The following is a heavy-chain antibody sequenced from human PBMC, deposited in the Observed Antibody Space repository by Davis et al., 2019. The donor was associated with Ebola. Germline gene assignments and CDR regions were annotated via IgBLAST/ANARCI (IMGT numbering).Heavy chain of an antibody. D-gene: IGHD1-26*01. CDR1: GFTFSSSV. V-gene: IGHV3-23*01. CDR3: ATLPGYY. Sequence: GESLKISCAASGFTFSSSVMSWVRQAPGKGLEWVSGISGSGGSTYYADSVKGRFTISRDNAKNTLYLQMNNLRVEDTAVYYCATLPGYYWGQGTLVTVSS. CDR2: ISGSGGST. J-gene: IGHJ4*02.